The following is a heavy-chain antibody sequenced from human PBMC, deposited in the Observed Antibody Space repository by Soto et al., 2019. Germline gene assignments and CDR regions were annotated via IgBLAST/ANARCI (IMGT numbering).Heavy chain of an antibody. Sequence: LRLSCAASGFTFDDYAMHWVRQAPGKGLEWVSGISWNSGSIGYADSVKGRFTISRDNAKNSLYLQMNSLRAEDTALYYCAKDVGLFLEWLLGGMDVWGQGTTVTVS. CDR1: GFTFDDYA. CDR3: AKDVGLFLEWLLGGMDV. D-gene: IGHD3-3*01. V-gene: IGHV3-9*01. CDR2: ISWNSGSI. J-gene: IGHJ6*02.